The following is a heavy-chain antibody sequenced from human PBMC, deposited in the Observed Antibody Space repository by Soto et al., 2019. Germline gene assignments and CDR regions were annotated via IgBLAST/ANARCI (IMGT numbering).Heavy chain of an antibody. CDR1: GFTVSSYW. CDR2: INSDGSST. V-gene: IGHV3-74*01. Sequence: PGGSLRLSCAASGFTVSSYWMHWVRQAPGKGLVWVSRINSDGSSTSYADSVKGRFTISRDNAKNTLYLQMNSLRAEDTAVYYCASLVGATPDYYFDYWGEGTLVTVSS. D-gene: IGHD1-26*01. J-gene: IGHJ4*02. CDR3: ASLVGATPDYYFDY.